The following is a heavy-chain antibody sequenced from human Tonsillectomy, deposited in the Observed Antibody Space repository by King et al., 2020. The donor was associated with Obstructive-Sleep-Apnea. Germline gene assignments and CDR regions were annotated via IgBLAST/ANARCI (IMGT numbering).Heavy chain of an antibody. V-gene: IGHV3-11*01. Sequence: VQLVESGGGLVKPGGSLRLSCAASGFTFSDHYMSWIRQAPGKGLEWISYISGRGTAIYYADSVKGRFTISRDNAKNSLYLQMNSLRAEDTAVYYCARRPDVWLGELFYFDYWGQGNMVTVSS. CDR2: ISGRGTAI. D-gene: IGHD3-10*01. J-gene: IGHJ4*02. CDR1: GFTFSDHY. CDR3: ARRPDVWLGELFYFDY.